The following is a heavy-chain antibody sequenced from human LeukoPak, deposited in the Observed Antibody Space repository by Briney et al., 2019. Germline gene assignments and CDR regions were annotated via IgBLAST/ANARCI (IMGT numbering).Heavy chain of an antibody. CDR2: VNYSGST. CDR1: GGSFSGYY. Sequence: KSSETLSLTCAVYGGSFSGYYWSWIRQPPGKGLEWIGDVNYSGSTNYNPSLESRVTISADTSKSQFSLKLSSVTAADTSVYYCARGRAVTRDFDYWGREPWSASPQ. D-gene: IGHD4-23*01. CDR3: ARGRAVTRDFDY. V-gene: IGHV4-34*01. J-gene: IGHJ4*02.